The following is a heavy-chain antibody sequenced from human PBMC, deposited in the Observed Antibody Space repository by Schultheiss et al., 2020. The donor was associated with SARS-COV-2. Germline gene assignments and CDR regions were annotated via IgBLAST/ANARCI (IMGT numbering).Heavy chain of an antibody. V-gene: IGHV4-4*02. CDR1: GGSISSSNW. CDR3: ARTGLQIDY. Sequence: SQTLSLTCAVSGGSISSSNWWSWVRQPPGKGLEWIGSIYHSGSTYYNPSLKSRVTISVDTSKNQFSLKLSSVTAADTAVYYCARTGLQIDYWGQGTLVTVSS. D-gene: IGHD4-11*01. J-gene: IGHJ4*02. CDR2: IYHSGST.